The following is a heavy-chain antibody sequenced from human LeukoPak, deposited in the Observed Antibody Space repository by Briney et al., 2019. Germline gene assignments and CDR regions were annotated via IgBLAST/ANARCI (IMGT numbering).Heavy chain of an antibody. CDR2: IYHSGST. Sequence: PSETLSLTCAVSGGSISSGGYSWSWIRQPPGEGLEWIGYIYHSGSTYYNPSLKSRVTISVDRSKNQFSLKLSSVTAADTGVYYCARGGIGDQFDYWGQGTLVTVSS. CDR1: GGSISSGGYS. J-gene: IGHJ4*02. V-gene: IGHV4-30-2*01. D-gene: IGHD2-15*01. CDR3: ARGGIGDQFDY.